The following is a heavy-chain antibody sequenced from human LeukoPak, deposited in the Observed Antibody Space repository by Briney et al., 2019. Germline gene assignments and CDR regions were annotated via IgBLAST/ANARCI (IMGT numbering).Heavy chain of an antibody. V-gene: IGHV3-7*01. CDR1: GFTFSNFW. J-gene: IGHJ4*02. Sequence: GGSLRLSCAASGFTFSNFWMSWVRQAPGKGLEWVANIKQDGSEKYYVDSVKGRFTISRDNAKNSLYLQMNSLRAEDTAVYYCARTYYDFWSLYSSYFDYWGQGTLVTVSS. D-gene: IGHD3-3*01. CDR3: ARTYYDFWSLYSSYFDY. CDR2: IKQDGSEK.